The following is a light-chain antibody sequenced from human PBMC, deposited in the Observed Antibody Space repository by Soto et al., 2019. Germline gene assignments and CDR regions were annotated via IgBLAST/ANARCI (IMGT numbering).Light chain of an antibody. CDR1: QGISSY. CDR3: QQYYSYPPT. Sequence: AIRMTQSPSSFSASTGDGVTITCRASQGISSYLAWYQQKPGKAPKLLIYAASTLQSGVPSRFSGSGSGTDFTLTISCLQSEDFATYYYQQYYSYPPTFGQGTKVDIK. J-gene: IGKJ1*01. CDR2: AAS. V-gene: IGKV1-8*01.